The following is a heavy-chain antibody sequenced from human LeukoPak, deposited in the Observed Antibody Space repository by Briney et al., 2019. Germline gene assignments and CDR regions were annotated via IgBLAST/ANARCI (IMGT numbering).Heavy chain of an antibody. V-gene: IGHV3-33*06. CDR3: AKVQLDGDYEYFDI. Sequence: GGSLRLSCAASGFTFSSYGMHWVRQAPGKGLEWVAVIWYDGSNKYYADSVKGRFTISRDNSKNTLYLQMNSLRAEDTAVYYCAKVQLDGDYEYFDIWGQGTMVTVSS. J-gene: IGHJ3*02. CDR2: IWYDGSNK. D-gene: IGHD4-17*01. CDR1: GFTFSSYG.